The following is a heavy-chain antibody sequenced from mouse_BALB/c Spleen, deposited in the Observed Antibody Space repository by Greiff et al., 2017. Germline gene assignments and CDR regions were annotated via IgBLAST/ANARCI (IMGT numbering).Heavy chain of an antibody. J-gene: IGHJ3*01. V-gene: IGHV14-3*02. Sequence: EVKVVESGAELVKPGASVKLSCTASGFNIKDTYMHWVKQRPEQGLEWIGRIDPAKGNTKYDPKFQGKATITADTSSNTAYLQLSSLTSEDTAVYYCASDSSGYLFAYWGQGTLVTVSA. CDR3: ASDSSGYLFAY. CDR2: IDPAKGNT. CDR1: GFNIKDTY. D-gene: IGHD3-2*01.